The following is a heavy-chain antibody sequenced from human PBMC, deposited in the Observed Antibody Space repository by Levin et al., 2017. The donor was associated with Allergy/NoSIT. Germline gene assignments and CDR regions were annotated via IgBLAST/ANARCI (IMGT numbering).Heavy chain of an antibody. CDR3: ARVPHHDILTGDGYMDG. CDR1: GGSISSGGYY. CDR2: IYYSGST. D-gene: IGHD3-9*01. Sequence: SETLSLTCTVSGGSISSGGYYWSWIRQHPGTGLECIGYIYYSGSTYYNPSLKSRVTISVDTSKNQFSLKLSSVTAADTAVYYCARVPHHDILTGDGYMDGWGTGTTVTVSS. J-gene: IGHJ6*03. V-gene: IGHV4-31*03.